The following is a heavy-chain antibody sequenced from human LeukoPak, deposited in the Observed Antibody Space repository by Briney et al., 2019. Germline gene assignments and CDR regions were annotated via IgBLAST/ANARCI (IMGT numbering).Heavy chain of an antibody. V-gene: IGHV4-59*08. Sequence: PSETLSRTCTVSGGSISSYYWSWIRQPPGKGLEWIGYIYYSGSTNYNPSLKSRVTISVDTSKNQFSLKLSSVTAADTAVYYCARQRSIVVVLEWFDPWARGPWSPSPQ. J-gene: IGHJ5*02. CDR1: GGSISSYY. D-gene: IGHD2-2*01. CDR2: IYYSGST. CDR3: ARQRSIVVVLEWFDP.